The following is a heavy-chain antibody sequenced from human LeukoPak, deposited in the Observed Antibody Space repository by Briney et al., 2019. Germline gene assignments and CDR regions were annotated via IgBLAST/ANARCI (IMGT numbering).Heavy chain of an antibody. Sequence: VESLKISCKGSGYSFTSYWIGWVRQMPGKGLEWMGIIYPGASDTRYSPSFQGQVTISADKSISTAYLQWSSLKASDTAMYYCARRLAAAGRYYFDYWGQGTLVTVSS. D-gene: IGHD6-13*01. CDR1: GYSFTSYW. V-gene: IGHV5-51*01. CDR3: ARRLAAAGRYYFDY. CDR2: IYPGASDT. J-gene: IGHJ4*02.